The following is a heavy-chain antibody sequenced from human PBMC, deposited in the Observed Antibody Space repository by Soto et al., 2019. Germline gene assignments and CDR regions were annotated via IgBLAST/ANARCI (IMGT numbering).Heavy chain of an antibody. CDR2: IKQDGSET. CDR1: GFTFSSYW. Sequence: EVQLVESGGGLVQPGGSLRLSCAASGFTFSSYWMSWVRQAPGKGLEWVANIKQDGSETYYVDSVKGRFTISRDNAKNSGYLQMNSLRVEDTAVYYCARVRERGYFDYWGQGTLVTVSS. V-gene: IGHV3-7*04. D-gene: IGHD1-1*01. CDR3: ARVRERGYFDY. J-gene: IGHJ4*02.